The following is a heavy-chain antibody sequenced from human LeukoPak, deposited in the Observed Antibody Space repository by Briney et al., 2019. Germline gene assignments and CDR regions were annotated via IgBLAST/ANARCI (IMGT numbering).Heavy chain of an antibody. Sequence: SETLSLTCAVYGGSFSGYYWSWIRQPPGKRLEWIGEINHSGSTNYNPSLKSRVTISVDTSKNQFSLKLSSVTAADTAVYYCARHHRLYYYDSSGYYVDYWGQGTLVTVSS. J-gene: IGHJ4*02. V-gene: IGHV4-34*01. CDR1: GGSFSGYY. D-gene: IGHD3-22*01. CDR3: ARHHRLYYYDSSGYYVDY. CDR2: INHSGST.